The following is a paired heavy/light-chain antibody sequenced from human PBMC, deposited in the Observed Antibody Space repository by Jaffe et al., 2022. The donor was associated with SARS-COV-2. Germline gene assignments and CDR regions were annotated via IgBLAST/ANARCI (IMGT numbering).Heavy chain of an antibody. CDR1: GYTFSGYW. CDR2: IFPGESDT. J-gene: IGHJ4*02. D-gene: IGHD3-22*01. V-gene: IGHV5-51*01. CDR3: ARRDDSSGYYY. Sequence: EVQLVQSGAEVKKPGESLKISCKCSGYTFSGYWIAWVRQMPGKGLEWMGFIFPGESDTRYSPSFQGQVTISADKSISTAYLQWRSLKASDTAMYYCARRDDSSGYYYWGQGTLVTVSS.
Light chain of an antibody. Sequence: DIVMTQSPLSLPVTPGEPASISCRSSQSLLHSNGYNYLDWYLQRPGQSPQLLLYLGSNRASGVPDRFSGSGSGTDFTLKISRVEAEDVGVYYCMQGLEIPRTFGQGTKVEIK. J-gene: IGKJ1*01. CDR3: MQGLEIPRT. V-gene: IGKV2-28*01. CDR2: LGS. CDR1: QSLLHSNGYNY.